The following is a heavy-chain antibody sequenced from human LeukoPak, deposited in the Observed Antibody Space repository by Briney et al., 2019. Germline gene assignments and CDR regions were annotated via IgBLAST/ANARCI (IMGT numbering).Heavy chain of an antibody. CDR2: ITASGTAM. V-gene: IGHV3-48*02. CDR3: ASSGSYGFDY. Sequence: GGSLRLSCAASGFTFSSYSMNWVRQAPGKGLEWVSHITASGTAMFYADSVKGRFTISRDNAKNSLYLQMNSLRDEDTAVYYCASSGSYGFDYWGQGTLVTVSS. J-gene: IGHJ4*02. CDR1: GFTFSSYS. D-gene: IGHD1-26*01.